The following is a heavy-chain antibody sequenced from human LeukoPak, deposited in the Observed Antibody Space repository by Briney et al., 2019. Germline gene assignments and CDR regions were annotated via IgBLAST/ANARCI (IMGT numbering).Heavy chain of an antibody. V-gene: IGHV4-4*09. D-gene: IGHD3-10*01. J-gene: IGHJ4*02. CDR2: IYTSGST. CDR1: GGSISSYY. Sequence: SETLSLTCNVSGGSISSYYWSWIRQPPGKGLEWIGYIYTSGSTNYNPSLKSRVTISVDTSKNQFSLKLSSVTAADTAVYYCARHVNQWFGEFLYWGQGTLVTVSS. CDR3: ARHVNQWFGEFLY.